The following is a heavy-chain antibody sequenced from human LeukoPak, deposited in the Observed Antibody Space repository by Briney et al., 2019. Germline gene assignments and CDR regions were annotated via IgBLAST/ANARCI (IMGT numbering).Heavy chain of an antibody. CDR1: GYTFTGYY. V-gene: IGHV1-2*02. Sequence: ASVKVSCKASGYTFTGYYMHWVRQAPGQGLEWMGWINPNSGGTNYAQKFQGRATMTRDTSISTAYMELSRLRSDDTAVYYCARGYCSGGSCYSYYYYNYMDVWGKGTTVTVSS. CDR2: INPNSGGT. D-gene: IGHD2-15*01. CDR3: ARGYCSGGSCYSYYYYNYMDV. J-gene: IGHJ6*03.